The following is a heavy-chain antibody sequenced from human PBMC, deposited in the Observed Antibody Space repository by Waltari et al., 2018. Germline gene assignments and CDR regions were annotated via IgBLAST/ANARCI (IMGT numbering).Heavy chain of an antibody. V-gene: IGHV5-51*01. CDR2: IYPGDSDT. J-gene: IGHJ6*02. CDR1: GGSFSGYYWSW. Sequence: VQLQQWGAGLLKPSETLSLTCAVYGGSFSGYYWSWIGWVRQMPGKGLEWMGIIYPGDSDTRDSPSFQGQVTISADKSISTAYLQWSSLKASDTAMYYCARYRGQQQLVWYYYYGMDVWGQGTTVTVSS. CDR3: ARYRGQQQLVWYYYYGMDV. D-gene: IGHD6-13*01.